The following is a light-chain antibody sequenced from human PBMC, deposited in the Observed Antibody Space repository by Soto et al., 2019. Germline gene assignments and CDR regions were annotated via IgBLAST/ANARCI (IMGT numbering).Light chain of an antibody. CDR3: QVRDFWSS. J-gene: IGKJ1*01. V-gene: IGKV3-11*01. Sequence: IVLTQSPVTLAVSPGESAVLSCRASQSVSTSLAWYQHKPGQAPRLFLYDASKRAPGIPARLTGSGSGAYFTLTISSLEPEDIAVYYCQVRDFWSSFGQGTKVDIK. CDR1: QSVSTS. CDR2: DAS.